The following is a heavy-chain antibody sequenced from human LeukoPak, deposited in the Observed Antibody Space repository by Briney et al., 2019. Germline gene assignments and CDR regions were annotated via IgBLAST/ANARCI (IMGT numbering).Heavy chain of an antibody. CDR1: GFTFSSYA. V-gene: IGHV3-30*04. Sequence: GGSLRLSCAASGFTFSSYAMHWVRQAPGKGLEWVAVISYDGSNKYYADSVKGRFTISRDNSKNTLYLQMNSLRAEDTAVYYCAKGVYCSSTSCDYYYYYMDVWGKGTTVTVSS. D-gene: IGHD2-2*01. CDR3: AKGVYCSSTSCDYYYYYMDV. J-gene: IGHJ6*03. CDR2: ISYDGSNK.